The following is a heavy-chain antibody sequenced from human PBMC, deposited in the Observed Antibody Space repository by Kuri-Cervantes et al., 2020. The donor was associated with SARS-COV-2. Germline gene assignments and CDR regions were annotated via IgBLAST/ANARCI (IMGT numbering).Heavy chain of an antibody. CDR2: INHSGST. CDR3: ARDGSGGDADY. J-gene: IGHJ4*02. V-gene: IGHV4-34*01. Sequence: GSLRLSCAVYGGSFSDYYWTWIRQPPGKGLEWIGEINHSGSTYYNPSLKSRVTISVDRSKNQFSLKLSSVTAADTAVYYCARDGSGGDADYWGQGTLVTVSS. D-gene: IGHD2-15*01. CDR1: GGSFSDYY.